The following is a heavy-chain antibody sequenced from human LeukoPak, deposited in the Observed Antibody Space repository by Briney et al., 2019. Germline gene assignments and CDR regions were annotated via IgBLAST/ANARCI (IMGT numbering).Heavy chain of an antibody. J-gene: IGHJ4*02. CDR1: GGSVSSSSYY. CDR2: IYYSGST. Sequence: SEPLSLTCTVSGGSVSSSSYYWGWIRQPPGKGLEWIGSIYYSGSTYYNPSLKSRVTISVDTSKNQFSLKLSSVTAADTAVYYCARQVGIGSGSHRPYFDYWGQGTLVTVCS. CDR3: ARQVGIGSGSHRPYFDY. V-gene: IGHV4-39*01. D-gene: IGHD3-10*01.